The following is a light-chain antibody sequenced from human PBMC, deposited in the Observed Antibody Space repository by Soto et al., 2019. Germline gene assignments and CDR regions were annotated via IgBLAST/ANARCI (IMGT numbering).Light chain of an antibody. CDR1: SSDVGGYNF. CDR3: SSYGGSNNLYG. J-gene: IGLJ1*01. CDR2: EVT. Sequence: QSALTQPPSASGSPGQSVTISCTGTSSDVGGYNFVSWYQQHPGKAPRLLIYEVTKRPSGVPDRFSGSKSGNTASLTVSGLQAEDEADYYCSSYGGSNNLYGFGPGTKVTVL. V-gene: IGLV2-8*01.